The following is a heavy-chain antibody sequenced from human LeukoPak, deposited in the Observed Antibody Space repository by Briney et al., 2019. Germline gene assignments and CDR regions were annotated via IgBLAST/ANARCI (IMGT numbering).Heavy chain of an antibody. CDR1: GGSISSGGYY. Sequence: SETLSLTCTVSGGSISSGGYYWSWIRPHPGKGLEWIGYIYYSGSTYYNPSLKSRVTISVDTSKNQFSLKLSSVTAADTAVYYCARDISPGSNWFDPWGQGTLVTVSS. CDR2: IYYSGST. CDR3: ARDISPGSNWFDP. J-gene: IGHJ5*02. V-gene: IGHV4-31*03. D-gene: IGHD3-10*01.